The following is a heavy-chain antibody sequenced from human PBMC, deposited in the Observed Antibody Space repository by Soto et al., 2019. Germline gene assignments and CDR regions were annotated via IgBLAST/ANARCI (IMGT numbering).Heavy chain of an antibody. V-gene: IGHV4-59*04. CDR3: ARGGIPPSGYGIAYAMNV. D-gene: IGHD1-26*01. CDR2: IYYSGST. J-gene: IGHJ6*02. Sequence: PSETLSLTCTVSRGSINNYYWTLIRQPPGKGLEWIGYIYYSGSTYYTPALKSRVTLSVDTSKNQFSLNLNSVTAADTAVYYCARGGIPPSGYGIAYAMNVWGQGTTVTVSS. CDR1: RGSINNYY.